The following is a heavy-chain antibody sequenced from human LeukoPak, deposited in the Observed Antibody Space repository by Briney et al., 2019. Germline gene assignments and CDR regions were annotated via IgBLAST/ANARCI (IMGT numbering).Heavy chain of an antibody. D-gene: IGHD5-12*01. Sequence: SAGSLRLSCAASGFTISSNYMRWVRQAPGKGREWVSVIYRGGRTYYAGSMKGRLPISRDKSKNTLYIQINSVRAEHTTVNYGATGVDGPIKEDGAFDIWGQGTMVTVSS. CDR2: IYRGGRT. CDR1: GFTISSNY. J-gene: IGHJ3*02. CDR3: ATGVDGPIKEDGAFDI. V-gene: IGHV3-66*01.